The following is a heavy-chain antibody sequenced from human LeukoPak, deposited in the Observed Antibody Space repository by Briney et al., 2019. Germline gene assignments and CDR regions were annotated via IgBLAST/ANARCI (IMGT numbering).Heavy chain of an antibody. D-gene: IGHD4-17*01. CDR2: ISGSGSTT. J-gene: IGHJ3*02. CDR3: AKDPPTVVANAFHI. CDR1: GFTFSSNA. Sequence: GGSLRLSCAASGFTFSSNAMNWVRQAPGEGLEWVSYISGSGSTTYYADSVKGRFTISRDNSKNTLYVQMDSLRGEDTAIYYCAKDPPTVVANAFHIWGQGTMVTVSS. V-gene: IGHV3-23*01.